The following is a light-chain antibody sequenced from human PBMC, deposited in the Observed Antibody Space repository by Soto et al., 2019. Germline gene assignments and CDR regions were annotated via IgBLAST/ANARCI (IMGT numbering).Light chain of an antibody. V-gene: IGKV3-15*01. CDR3: QQFSDWPRS. CDR1: QSVGSN. Sequence: EIVMTQSPGTLSVSPGERATLSCRASQSVGSNLAWYQQKPGQAPRLLIYGASTRASGIPARFSGSGSGTEFTLTISSLQSEDFAVDSCQQFSDWPRSFGLGTKLAI. J-gene: IGKJ2*01. CDR2: GAS.